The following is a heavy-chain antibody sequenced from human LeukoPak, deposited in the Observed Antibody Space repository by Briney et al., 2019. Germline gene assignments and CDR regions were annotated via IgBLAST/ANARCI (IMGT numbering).Heavy chain of an antibody. CDR2: IYYNGST. CDR1: GGSISSYY. J-gene: IGHJ4*02. CDR3: ARVDGSGWYSY. V-gene: IGHV4-59*01. Sequence: SKTLSLTCTVSGGSISSYYWSWIRQPPGKGLEWIGYIYYNGSTNYNPSLKSRVTISVDTSKNQFSLKLSSVTAADTAVYYCARVDGSGWYSYWGQGTLVTVSS. D-gene: IGHD6-19*01.